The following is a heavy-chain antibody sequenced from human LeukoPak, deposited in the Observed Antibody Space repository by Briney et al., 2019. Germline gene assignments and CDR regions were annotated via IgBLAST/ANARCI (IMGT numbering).Heavy chain of an antibody. J-gene: IGHJ4*02. CDR2: INPKSGGT. D-gene: IGHD6-13*01. CDR1: GSTFSDAY. Sequence: GASVKVSFKAFGSTFSDAYMHWVRQAPGQGLEWMGWINPKSGGTNYAQHFQGRVTMTRDTSFSTVYVDLSGLPSDDMAIYYCAREGGSSWTAAVFDLWGQGTLVTVSS. CDR3: AREGGSSWTAAVFDL. V-gene: IGHV1-2*02.